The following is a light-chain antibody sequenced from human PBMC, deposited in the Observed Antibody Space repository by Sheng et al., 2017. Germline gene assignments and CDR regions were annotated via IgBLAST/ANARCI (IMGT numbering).Light chain of an antibody. CDR1: QPIRSTY. Sequence: EIVLTQSPGTLSLSPGERATLSCRASQPIRSTYLVWYQQTPGQAPRLLIYGASTRAAGIPDRFSGSGSGTDFTLIISRLQPEDFAVYYCQHFGSSPRYAFGQGTRLEIK. CDR2: GAS. CDR3: QHFGSSPRYA. V-gene: IGKV3-20*01. J-gene: IGKJ2*01.